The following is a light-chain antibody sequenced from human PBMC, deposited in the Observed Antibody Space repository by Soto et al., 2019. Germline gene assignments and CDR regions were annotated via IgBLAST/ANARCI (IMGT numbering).Light chain of an antibody. CDR3: QQYNSYST. CDR1: QSISSW. Sequence: DIQMTQSPSSISSSXCCRVTSPFRASQSISSWLAWYQQKPGKAPKLLIYDASSLESGVPSRFSGSGSGTEFTLTISSLQPDDFATYYCQQYNSYSTFGQGTKVDI. J-gene: IGKJ1*01. V-gene: IGKV1-5*01. CDR2: DAS.